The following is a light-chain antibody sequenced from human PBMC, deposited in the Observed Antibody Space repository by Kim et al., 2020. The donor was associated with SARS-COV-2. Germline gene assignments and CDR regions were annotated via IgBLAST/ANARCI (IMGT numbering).Light chain of an antibody. V-gene: IGLV4-69*01. CDR1: RGHSKYA. Sequence: SVKPTWTRIRGHSKYAIAWHQQQPQKGHRYLMKLNSDGSHNKGDGIPDRFSGSSSGAERYLIISSLQSEDEADYYCQTWGTGIWVFGGGTQLTVL. J-gene: IGLJ3*02. CDR2: LNSDGSH. CDR3: QTWGTGIWV.